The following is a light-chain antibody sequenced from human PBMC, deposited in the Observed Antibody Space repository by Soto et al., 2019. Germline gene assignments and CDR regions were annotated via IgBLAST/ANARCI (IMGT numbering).Light chain of an antibody. CDR3: SSFAGGGNPVL. CDR2: EVT. V-gene: IGLV2-8*01. CDR1: SSDVGGYNY. Sequence: QSALTQPPSASGSLGQSVTISYTGTSSDVGGYNYVSWHQQHPGKAPKVMIYEVTKRPPGVPDRFSGSKSGNTASLTVSGLQAEDEADYYCSSFAGGGNPVLLGGGTKLTVL. J-gene: IGLJ2*01.